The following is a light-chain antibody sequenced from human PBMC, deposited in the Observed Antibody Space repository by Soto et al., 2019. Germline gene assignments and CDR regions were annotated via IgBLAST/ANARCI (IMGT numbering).Light chain of an antibody. CDR3: QKYDNAPLT. CDR2: ATS. J-gene: IGKJ4*01. V-gene: IGKV1-27*01. CDR1: QDISNY. Sequence: DIQVTQSPSSLSASVGDRVTITCRASQDISNYLAWYQQKPGKVPALLIYATSALVSGVPARFSGSGWRTDFTLTISRLQPEDAPTYDWQKYDNAPLTFGGGTKVEIK.